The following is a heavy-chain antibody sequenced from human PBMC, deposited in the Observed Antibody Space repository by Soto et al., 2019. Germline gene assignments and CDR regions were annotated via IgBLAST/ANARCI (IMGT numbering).Heavy chain of an antibody. Sequence: VASVKVSCKVSGYTLTELSMHWVRQAPGKGLEWMGGFDPEDGETIYAQKFQGRVTMTEDTSTDTAYMELSSLRSEDTAVYYCATQKSLVVPAANWFDPWGQGTLVTVSS. CDR2: FDPEDGET. J-gene: IGHJ5*02. V-gene: IGHV1-24*01. CDR3: ATQKSLVVPAANWFDP. CDR1: GYTLTELS. D-gene: IGHD2-2*01.